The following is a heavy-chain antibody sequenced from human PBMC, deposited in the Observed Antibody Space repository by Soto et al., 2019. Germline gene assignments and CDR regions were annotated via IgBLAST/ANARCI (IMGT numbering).Heavy chain of an antibody. V-gene: IGHV4-34*01. CDR1: GGSVNSGNYY. CDR2: MSHSGGT. Sequence: QVRLQQWGAGLLKPSETLSLTCAVFGGSVNSGNYYWSWIRQPPGKGLEWIGEMSHSGGTHSNPSLKSRVTISVDTSKNQFSLKMSSVTAADTALYYCARVERGTATTVVDAFDIWGPGTMVTVSS. J-gene: IGHJ3*02. D-gene: IGHD1-1*01. CDR3: ARVERGTATTVVDAFDI.